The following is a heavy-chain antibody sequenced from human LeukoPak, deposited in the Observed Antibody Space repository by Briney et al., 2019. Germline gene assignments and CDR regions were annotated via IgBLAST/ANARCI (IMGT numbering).Heavy chain of an antibody. CDR1: GGTFSSYA. Sequence: ASVKVSCKASGGTFSSYAISWVRQAPGQGLEWMGGIIPIFGTANYAQKFQGRVTITTDESTSTAYMELSSLRSEDTAVYYCARGSITGTTKDAFDIWGQGTMVTVSS. J-gene: IGHJ3*02. CDR3: ARGSITGTTKDAFDI. D-gene: IGHD1-14*01. V-gene: IGHV1-69*05. CDR2: IIPIFGTA.